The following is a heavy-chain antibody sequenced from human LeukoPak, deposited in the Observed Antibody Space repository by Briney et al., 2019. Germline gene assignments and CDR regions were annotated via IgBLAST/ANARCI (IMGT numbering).Heavy chain of an antibody. D-gene: IGHD4-23*01. Sequence: SETLSLTCAVYGGSFSGYYWSWIRQPPGKGLEWIGEINHSGSTNYNPSLKSRVTISVDTSKNQFSLKLSSVTAADTAVYYCARQTTVVIGNYFYYMDVWGKGTTVTVSS. J-gene: IGHJ6*03. CDR2: INHSGST. CDR3: ARQTTVVIGNYFYYMDV. V-gene: IGHV4-34*01. CDR1: GGSFSGYY.